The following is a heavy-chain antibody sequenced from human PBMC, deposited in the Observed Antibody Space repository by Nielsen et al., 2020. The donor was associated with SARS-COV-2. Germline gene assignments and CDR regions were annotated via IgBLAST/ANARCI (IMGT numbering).Heavy chain of an antibody. Sequence: GGSLRLSCAASGFTFSSYAMHWVRQAPGKGLEWVAVISYDGSNKYYADSVKGRFTISRDNSKNTLYLQMNSLRAEDTAVYYCARGPTTAMVTVYWGQGTLVTVSS. V-gene: IGHV3-30-3*01. J-gene: IGHJ4*02. CDR3: ARGPTTAMVTVY. D-gene: IGHD5-18*01. CDR1: GFTFSSYA. CDR2: ISYDGSNK.